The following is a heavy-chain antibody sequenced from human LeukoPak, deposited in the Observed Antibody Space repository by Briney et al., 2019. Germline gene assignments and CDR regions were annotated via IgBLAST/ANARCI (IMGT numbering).Heavy chain of an antibody. V-gene: IGHV3-53*01. D-gene: IGHD3-16*01. CDR3: ARAYDDDGVDWFDP. J-gene: IGHJ5*02. Sequence: GGSLRLSCAASGFTVSSNYMSWVRQAPGKGLEWVSVIYSGGSTYYADSVKGRFTISRDNSKNTLYLQMNSLRAEDTAVYYCARAYDDDGVDWFDPWGQGTLVTVSS. CDR1: GFTVSSNY. CDR2: IYSGGST.